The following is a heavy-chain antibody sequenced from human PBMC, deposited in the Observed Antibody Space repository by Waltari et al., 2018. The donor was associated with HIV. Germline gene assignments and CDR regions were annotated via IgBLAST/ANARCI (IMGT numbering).Heavy chain of an antibody. CDR1: GGSFSGYY. J-gene: IGHJ3*02. Sequence: QVQLQQWGAGLLKPSETLSLTCAVYGGSFSGYYWRWIRQPPGKGLEWIGEINHSGSTNYNPSLKSRVTISVDTSKNQFSLKLSSVTAADTAVYYCARIRYCSGGSCYSLDAFDIWGQGTMVTVSS. CDR2: INHSGST. CDR3: ARIRYCSGGSCYSLDAFDI. D-gene: IGHD2-15*01. V-gene: IGHV4-34*01.